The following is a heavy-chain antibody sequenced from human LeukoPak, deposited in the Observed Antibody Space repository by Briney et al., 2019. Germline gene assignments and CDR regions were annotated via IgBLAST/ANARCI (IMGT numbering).Heavy chain of an antibody. D-gene: IGHD6-13*01. V-gene: IGHV3-53*01. CDR1: GFTVSSNY. J-gene: IGHJ6*03. Sequence: GGSLRLSCAASGFTVSSNYMSWVRQAPGKGLEWVSVIYSGGSTYYADSVKGRFTISRGNSKNTLYLQMNSLRAEGTAVYYCARDPPPYSSSSYYYMDVWGRGTTVTVSS. CDR3: ARDPPPYSSSSYYYMDV. CDR2: IYSGGST.